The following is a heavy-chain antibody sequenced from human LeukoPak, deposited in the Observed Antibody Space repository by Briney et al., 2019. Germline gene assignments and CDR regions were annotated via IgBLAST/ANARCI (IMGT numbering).Heavy chain of an antibody. D-gene: IGHD4-23*01. CDR1: GFTFNIYA. Sequence: PGGSLRLPRAASGFTFNIYAMSWVRQAPGKGLEWVSAISGRGDTTYYADSVKGRFTISRDNSKNTLYVEMNSLRAEDTAIYYCTKTTPSTVVTGGYFDYWGQGTLVTVSS. CDR3: TKTTPSTVVTGGYFDY. CDR2: ISGRGDTT. J-gene: IGHJ4*02. V-gene: IGHV3-23*01.